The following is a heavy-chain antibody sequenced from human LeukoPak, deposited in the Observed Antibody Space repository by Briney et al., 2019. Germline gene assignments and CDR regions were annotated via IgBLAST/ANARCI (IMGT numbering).Heavy chain of an antibody. CDR2: IYYSGST. Sequence: PSETLSLTCTVSGGSISSSSYYWGWIRQPPGKGLEGIGSIYYSGSTYYNPSLKSRVTISVDTSKNQFSLSLSSVAAADTAVYYCARQVGRGTQIYYMDVWGKGTTVTVSS. CDR3: ARQVGRGTQIYYMDV. J-gene: IGHJ6*03. CDR1: GGSISSSSYY. D-gene: IGHD3-16*01. V-gene: IGHV4-39*01.